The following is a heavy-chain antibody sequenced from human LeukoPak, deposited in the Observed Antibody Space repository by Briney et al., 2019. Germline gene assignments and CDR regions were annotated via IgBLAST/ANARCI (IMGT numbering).Heavy chain of an antibody. Sequence: KASETLSLTCAVYGGSFSGYYWSWIRQPPGKGLEWIGEINHSGSTYYNPSLKSRVTISVDTSKNQFSLKLSSVTAADTAVYYCARYSIRYYFDYWGQGTLVTVSS. V-gene: IGHV4-34*09. J-gene: IGHJ4*02. CDR2: INHSGST. CDR1: GGSFSGYY. D-gene: IGHD4-11*01. CDR3: ARYSIRYYFDY.